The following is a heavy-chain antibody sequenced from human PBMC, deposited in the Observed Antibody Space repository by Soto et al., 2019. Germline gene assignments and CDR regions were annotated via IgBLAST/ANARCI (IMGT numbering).Heavy chain of an antibody. CDR2: IYYSGST. V-gene: IGHV4-31*03. CDR3: ARAHYYSGMDV. CDR1: GGSISSGGYY. Sequence: QVQLQESGPGLVKPSQTLSLTCTVSGGSISSGGYYWSWIRQHPGKGLEWIGYIYYSGSTYYNPSLKSRVTISGDTSKSHVSLKLPSVTAADTAVDYCARAHYYSGMDVGCQGTTVTVSS. D-gene: IGHD1-26*01. J-gene: IGHJ6*02.